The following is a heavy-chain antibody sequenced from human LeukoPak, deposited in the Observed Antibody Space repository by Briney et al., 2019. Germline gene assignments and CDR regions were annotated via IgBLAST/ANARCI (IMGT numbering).Heavy chain of an antibody. CDR1: GYTFTSYD. Sequence: ASVKVSRKASGYTFTSYDINWVRQATGQGLEWMGWMNPNSGNTGYAQKFQGRVTMTRNTSISTAYMELSSLRSEDTAVYYCARGLAATVTTDYYYYMDVWGKGTTVTISS. D-gene: IGHD4-17*01. CDR3: ARGLAATVTTDYYYYMDV. CDR2: MNPNSGNT. V-gene: IGHV1-8*01. J-gene: IGHJ6*03.